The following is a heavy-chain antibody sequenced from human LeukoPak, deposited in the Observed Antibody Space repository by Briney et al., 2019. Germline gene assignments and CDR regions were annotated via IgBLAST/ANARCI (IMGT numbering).Heavy chain of an antibody. V-gene: IGHV3-23*01. D-gene: IGHD6-6*01. CDR2: ITGSGGST. J-gene: IGHJ6*02. CDR3: AKEWGSSGYYYYYGMDV. CDR1: GFTFSNYA. Sequence: GGSLRLSCAASGFTFSNYAMSWVRQAPGKGLEWVSIITGSGGSTYYADSVRGRFTISRDNSKNTLYQQMNSLRAEDTAVYYCAKEWGSSGYYYYYGMDVWGQGTTVTVSS.